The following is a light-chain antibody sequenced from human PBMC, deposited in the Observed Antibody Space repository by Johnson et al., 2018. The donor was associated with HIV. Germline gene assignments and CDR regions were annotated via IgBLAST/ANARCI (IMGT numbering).Light chain of an antibody. Sequence: QSVLTQPPSVSAAPGQKVTISCSGSSSNIGNNYVSWYQQLPGTAPKLLIFDNNKRPSGIPGRFSGSKSGTSATLGITVLQTGDEADYYCGTWDSSLSADVCGPGTKVTVL. J-gene: IGLJ1*01. CDR3: GTWDSSLSADV. CDR1: SSNIGNNY. CDR2: DNN. V-gene: IGLV1-51*01.